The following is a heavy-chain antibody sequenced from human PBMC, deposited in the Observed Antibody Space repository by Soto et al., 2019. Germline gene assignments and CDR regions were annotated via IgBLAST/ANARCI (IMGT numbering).Heavy chain of an antibody. D-gene: IGHD3-10*01. CDR3: ASTYYYGSGIRLVYFQH. J-gene: IGHJ1*01. V-gene: IGHV1-3*01. Sequence: ASVKVSCKASGYTFTSYAMHWVRQAPGQRLEWMGWINAGNGNTKYSQKFQGRVTITRDTSASTAYMELSSLRSEDTAVYYCASTYYYGSGIRLVYFQHWGQGALVTVSS. CDR1: GYTFTSYA. CDR2: INAGNGNT.